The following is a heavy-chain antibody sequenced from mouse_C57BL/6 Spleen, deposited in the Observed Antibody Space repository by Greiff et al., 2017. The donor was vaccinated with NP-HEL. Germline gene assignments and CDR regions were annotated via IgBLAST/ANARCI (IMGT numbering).Heavy chain of an antibody. J-gene: IGHJ1*03. CDR2: IDPEDGDT. V-gene: IGHV14-1*01. CDR3: TTGYYGSSPYFDV. CDR1: GFNITDYY. D-gene: IGHD1-1*01. Sequence: EVQLQQSGAELVRPGASVKLSCTASGFNITDYYMHWVKQRPEQGLEWIGRIDPEDGDTEYAPKFQGKATMTADTSSNTAYLQLSSLTSEDTAVYYCTTGYYGSSPYFDVWGTGTTVTVSS.